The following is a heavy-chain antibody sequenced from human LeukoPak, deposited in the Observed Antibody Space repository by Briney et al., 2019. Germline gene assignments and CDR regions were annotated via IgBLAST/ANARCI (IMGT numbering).Heavy chain of an antibody. J-gene: IGHJ4*02. Sequence: PGWSLRLSCGASGFTFSHYGMHWVRQAPGKGLEWVAVIWSDATNQYYSDSVKGRFTISRDNFKRTVSLQMNSLRAEDTAVYYCVKDAQRGFDYSNSLQHWGQGSLVTVSS. CDR1: GFTFSHYG. D-gene: IGHD4-11*01. CDR2: IWSDATNQ. CDR3: VKDAQRGFDYSNSLQH. V-gene: IGHV3-33*06.